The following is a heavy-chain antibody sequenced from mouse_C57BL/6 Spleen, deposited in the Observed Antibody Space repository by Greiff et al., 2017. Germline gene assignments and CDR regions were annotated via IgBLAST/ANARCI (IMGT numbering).Heavy chain of an antibody. J-gene: IGHJ4*01. CDR3: ARNERQLRLQAMDD. D-gene: IGHD3-2*02. V-gene: IGHV2-2*01. CDR1: GFSLTSYG. Sequence: VQLVESGPGLVQPSQSLSITCTVSGFSLTSYGVHWVRQSPGKGLEWLGVIWSGGSTDYNAAFISRLSISKDNSKSQVFFKMNSLQADDTAIYYCARNERQLRLQAMDDWGQGTSVTVSS. CDR2: IWSGGST.